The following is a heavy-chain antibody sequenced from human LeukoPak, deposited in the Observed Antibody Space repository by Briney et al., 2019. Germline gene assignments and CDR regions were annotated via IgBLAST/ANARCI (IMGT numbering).Heavy chain of an antibody. D-gene: IGHD2-15*01. CDR2: MNPNSGNT. J-gene: IGHJ3*02. CDR1: GYTFTGYY. V-gene: IGHV1-8*02. CDR3: ARGLVVLAATSWAFDI. Sequence: ASVKVSCKASGYTFTGYYMHWVRQATGQGLEWMGWMNPNSGNTGYAQKFQGRVTMTRDTSISTAYMELSSLRSEDTAVYYCARGLVVLAATSWAFDIWGHGTMVTVSS.